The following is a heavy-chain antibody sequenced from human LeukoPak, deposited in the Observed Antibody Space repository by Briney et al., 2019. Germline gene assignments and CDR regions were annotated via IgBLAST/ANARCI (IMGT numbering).Heavy chain of an antibody. CDR2: INDDGGST. CDR3: ARRIQGMAPYYFDY. V-gene: IGHV3-74*01. J-gene: IGHJ4*02. CDR1: GFTFSSYW. D-gene: IGHD5-24*01. Sequence: GGSLRLSCTASGFTFSSYWMNWVRQAPGKGLVWVSRINDDGGSTSYADSVKGRFTISRDNAKNTLYLQMNSPRAEDTAVYYCARRIQGMAPYYFDYWGQGTLVTVSS.